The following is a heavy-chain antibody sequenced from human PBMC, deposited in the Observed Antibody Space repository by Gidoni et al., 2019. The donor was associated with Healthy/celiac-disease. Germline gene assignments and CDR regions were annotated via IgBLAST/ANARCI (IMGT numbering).Heavy chain of an antibody. CDR1: GYTFPSYD. CDR2: MNPNSGNT. V-gene: IGHV1-8*01. J-gene: IGHJ4*02. Sequence: QVQLVQSGAEVKKPGASVKVSCKAYGYTFPSYDLNGVRQATGQGLEWMGWMNPNSGNTGYAQKFQGRVTMTRNTSISTAYMELSSLRSEDTAVYYCARIIVGATYRYFDYWGQGTLVTVSS. CDR3: ARIIVGATYRYFDY. D-gene: IGHD1-26*01.